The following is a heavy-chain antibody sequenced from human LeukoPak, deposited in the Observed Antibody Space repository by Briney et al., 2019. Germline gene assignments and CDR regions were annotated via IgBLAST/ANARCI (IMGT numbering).Heavy chain of an antibody. D-gene: IGHD4-17*01. J-gene: IGHJ3*02. CDR3: ARDSGPQEDYGDYGYAFDI. Sequence: SETLSLTCTVSGGSISSYHWSWIRQPPGKGLEWIGYIYYSGSTNYNPSLKSRVTISVDTSKNQFSLKLSSVTAADTAVYYCARDSGPQEDYGDYGYAFDIWGQGTMVTVSS. CDR1: GGSISSYH. CDR2: IYYSGST. V-gene: IGHV4-59*01.